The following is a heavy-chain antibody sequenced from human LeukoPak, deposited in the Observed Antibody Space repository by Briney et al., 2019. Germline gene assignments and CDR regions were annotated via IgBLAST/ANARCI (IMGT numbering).Heavy chain of an antibody. D-gene: IGHD5-12*01. V-gene: IGHV3-30*03. CDR2: ISYDGSNK. CDR1: GFTFSSLS. CDR3: GRLMGGYDSYFYRMDV. Sequence: HPGGSLRLSCAASGFTFSSLSMNWVRQAPGKGLEWVAVISYDGSNKYYADSVKGRFTISRDNSQNTLYLQMNSLRLEDTAVYYCGRLMGGYDSYFYRMDVWGQATTVTVSS. J-gene: IGHJ6*02.